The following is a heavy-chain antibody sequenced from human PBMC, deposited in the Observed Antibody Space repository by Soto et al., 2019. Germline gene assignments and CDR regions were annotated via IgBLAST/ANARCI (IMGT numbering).Heavy chain of an antibody. Sequence: SETLSLTWTVSGGSISSYYWSWIRQPPRKGLDLIGYIYYSGSTDYNPSLRSRVTISVHTYKIQVPLKLSSVTAADKGVYYCERENVPGSSGFDYWRQRIRVTVSS. CDR1: GGSISSYY. D-gene: IGHD3-22*01. CDR2: IYYSGST. J-gene: IGHJ4*02. CDR3: ERENVPGSSGFDY. V-gene: IGHV4-59*01.